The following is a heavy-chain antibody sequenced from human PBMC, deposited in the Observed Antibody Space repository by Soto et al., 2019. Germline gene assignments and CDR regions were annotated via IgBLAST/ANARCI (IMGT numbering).Heavy chain of an antibody. CDR2: ISSSSSYI. CDR3: ARDIYCSGGSCYGGVYYYYGMDV. J-gene: IGHJ6*02. V-gene: IGHV3-21*01. D-gene: IGHD2-15*01. Sequence: EVQLVESGGGLVKPGGSLRLSCAASGFTFSSYSMNWVRQAPGKGLEWVSSISSSSSYIYYADSVKGRFTISRDNAKNSLYLQMNSLRAEDTAVYYCARDIYCSGGSCYGGVYYYYGMDVWGQGTTVTVSS. CDR1: GFTFSSYS.